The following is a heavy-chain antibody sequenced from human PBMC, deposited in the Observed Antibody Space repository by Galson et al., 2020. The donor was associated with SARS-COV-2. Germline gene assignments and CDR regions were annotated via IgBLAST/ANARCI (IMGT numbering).Heavy chain of an antibody. CDR3: ARDMGSGIVAPHKYYYYGMDV. CDR2: VSYDETNK. J-gene: IGHJ6*02. CDR1: GFTFSSFA. D-gene: IGHD2-2*01. Sequence: GGSLRLSCVGSGFTFSSFAMHWVRQAPGKGLEWVAVVSYDETNKYYADSVQGRFIISRDNSKNRMYLQMSSLRPEDTAVYYCARDMGSGIVAPHKYYYYGMDVWGQGTTVTVSS. V-gene: IGHV3-30-3*01.